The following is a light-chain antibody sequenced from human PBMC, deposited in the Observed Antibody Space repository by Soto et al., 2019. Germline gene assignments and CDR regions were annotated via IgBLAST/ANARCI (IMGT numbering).Light chain of an antibody. J-gene: IGKJ3*01. V-gene: IGKV2-28*01. CDR1: QSLLHSNGYTY. Sequence: DIVMTQSPLSLPVTPGEPASISCRSSQSLLHSNGYTYLDWYLQKPGQSPHLLIYLGSKRPSGFPDSFSGIGSVTDFTLKISIVEAEDVGVYYCMQSLQTPFTFGPGTKVDIK. CDR3: MQSLQTPFT. CDR2: LGS.